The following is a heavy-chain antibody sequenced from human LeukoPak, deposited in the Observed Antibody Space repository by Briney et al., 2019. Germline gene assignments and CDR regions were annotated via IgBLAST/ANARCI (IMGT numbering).Heavy chain of an antibody. CDR2: IYHSGST. J-gene: IGHJ5*02. D-gene: IGHD6-19*01. V-gene: IGHV4-4*02. CDR1: GGSISSSNW. Sequence: SETLSLTCAVSGGSISSSNWWNWVRQSPGKGLEWIGEIYHSGSTNYNPSLKSRVTISVDTSKNQFSLKLSSVTAADTAVYYCARHPGSGWSWWFDPWGQGTLVTVSS. CDR3: ARHPGSGWSWWFDP.